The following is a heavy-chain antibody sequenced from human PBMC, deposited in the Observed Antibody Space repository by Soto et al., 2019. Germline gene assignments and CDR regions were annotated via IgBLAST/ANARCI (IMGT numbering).Heavy chain of an antibody. CDR2: IIPIFGTA. CDR1: GGTFSSYA. Sequence: QVQLVQSGAEVKKPGSSVKVSCKASGGTFSSYAISWVRQAPGQGLEWMGGIIPIFGTANYAQKFQGRVTITADEYTSTAYMELSSLRSEDTAVYYCARVNTMATDPPRYFDYWGQGTLVTVSS. CDR3: ARVNTMATDPPRYFDY. D-gene: IGHD5-12*01. V-gene: IGHV1-69*12. J-gene: IGHJ4*02.